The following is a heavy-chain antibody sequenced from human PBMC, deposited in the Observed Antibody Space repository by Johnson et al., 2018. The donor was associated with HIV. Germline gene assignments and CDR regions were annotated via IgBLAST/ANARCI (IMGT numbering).Heavy chain of an antibody. CDR2: ISYDGSNK. CDR3: AREGPEPWAFDI. J-gene: IGHJ3*02. D-gene: IGHD1-14*01. V-gene: IGHV3-30*14. CDR1: GFTFSSYA. Sequence: QVQLVESGGGVVQPGRSLRLSCAASGFTFSSYAMHWVRQAPGKGLEWVAVISYDGSNKYYADSVKGRFNISRDNSKNTLYLQMGSLRAEDMAVYYCAREGPEPWAFDIWGQGTMVTVSS.